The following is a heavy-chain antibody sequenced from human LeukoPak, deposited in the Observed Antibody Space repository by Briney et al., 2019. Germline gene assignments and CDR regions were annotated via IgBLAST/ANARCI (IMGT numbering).Heavy chain of an antibody. D-gene: IGHD3-9*01. CDR2: ITASEGRS. CDR1: GFTFTNYA. V-gene: IGHV3-23*01. Sequence: PGMSMTLSSVASGFTFTNYAMSCVRQTPGKGLEWVSAITASEGRSYYADSVKGQFTISRDNSKNTLYLQVNSLRAEDTAVYYSAKWGDYDILPGYYVPDYWGQGTLVTVSS. J-gene: IGHJ4*02. CDR3: AKWGDYDILPGYYVPDY.